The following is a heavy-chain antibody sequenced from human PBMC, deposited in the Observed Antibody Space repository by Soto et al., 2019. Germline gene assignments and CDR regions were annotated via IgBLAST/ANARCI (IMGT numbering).Heavy chain of an antibody. CDR3: SYCGGDCYSWGIPD. CDR2: IIPIFGTA. Sequence: QVQLVQSGAEVKKPGSSVKVSCKASGGTFSSYAISWVRQAPGHGLEWMGGIIPIFGTANYAQKFQGRVTITADESTSTAYMELSSLRSEDTAVYYCSYCGGDCYSWGIPDWGQGTLVTVSS. J-gene: IGHJ4*02. D-gene: IGHD2-21*02. CDR1: GGTFSSYA. V-gene: IGHV1-69*01.